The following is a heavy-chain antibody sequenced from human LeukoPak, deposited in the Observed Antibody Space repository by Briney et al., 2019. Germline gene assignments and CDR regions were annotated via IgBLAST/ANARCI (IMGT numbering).Heavy chain of an antibody. V-gene: IGHV4-59*12. CDR2: IYYSGST. CDR1: GGSISSYY. J-gene: IGHJ4*02. Sequence: PSETLSLTCTVSGGSISSYYWSWIRQPPGKGLEWIGYIYYSGSTNYNPSLKSRVTISVDKSKNQFSLKLSSVTAADTAVYYCARDFGSGSYYFDYWGQGTLVTVSS. D-gene: IGHD3-10*01. CDR3: ARDFGSGSYYFDY.